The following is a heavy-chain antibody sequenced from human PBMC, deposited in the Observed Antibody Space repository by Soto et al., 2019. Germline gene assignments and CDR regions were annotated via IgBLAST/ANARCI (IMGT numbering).Heavy chain of an antibody. CDR2: IYSGGST. CDR3: GFGRILYY. Sequence: EVQLVESGGGMIQSRGSLRLSCAASGFAVSSNYMSWVRQAPGKGLEWVSVIYSGGSTYYADSVKGRFTISRDNSKNTLYLQMNSLRAEDTAVYYCGFGRILYYWGQGTLVTVSS. CDR1: GFAVSSNY. J-gene: IGHJ4*02. V-gene: IGHV3-53*01. D-gene: IGHD2-15*01.